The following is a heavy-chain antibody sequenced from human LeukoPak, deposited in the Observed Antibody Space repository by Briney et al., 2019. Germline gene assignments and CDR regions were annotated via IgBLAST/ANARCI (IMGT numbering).Heavy chain of an antibody. V-gene: IGHV1-46*01. Sequence: ASVKVSCKASGYTFTSYYMHWVRQAPGQGLEWMGIINPSGGSTSYAQKFQGRVTRTRDTATSTVYMELSSRRSEDTAVYYCARSPLSIAARPPFDYWGQGTLVTVSS. D-gene: IGHD6-6*01. CDR3: ARSPLSIAARPPFDY. J-gene: IGHJ4*02. CDR1: GYTFTSYY. CDR2: INPSGGST.